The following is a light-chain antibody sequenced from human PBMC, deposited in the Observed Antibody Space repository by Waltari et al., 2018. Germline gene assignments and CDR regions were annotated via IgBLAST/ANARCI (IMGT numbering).Light chain of an antibody. CDR3: CSHAGSSIYV. CDR2: EVT. V-gene: IGLV2-23*02. CDR1: SSDVGSYNL. Sequence: QSALTQPASVSGSPGQSITISCTGTSSDVGSYNLVSWYQQHPGKAPKLMIYEVTERPSGVSNRFSGSKSDNPASLTISGLQAEDEADYYCCSHAGSSIYVFGTGTKVTIL. J-gene: IGLJ1*01.